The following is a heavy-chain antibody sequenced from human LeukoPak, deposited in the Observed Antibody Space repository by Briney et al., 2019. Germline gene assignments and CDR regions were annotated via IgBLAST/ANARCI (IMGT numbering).Heavy chain of an antibody. Sequence: SETLSLTCAVYGGSFSGYYWSWIRQPPGKGLEWIGEINHSGSTNYNPSLKSRVTISVDTSKNQFSLKLSSVTAADTAVYCCCVHRRLRRNDYWGQGTLVTVSS. J-gene: IGHJ4*02. CDR2: INHSGST. CDR1: GGSFSGYY. D-gene: IGHD3-16*01. CDR3: CVHRRLRRNDY. V-gene: IGHV4-34*01.